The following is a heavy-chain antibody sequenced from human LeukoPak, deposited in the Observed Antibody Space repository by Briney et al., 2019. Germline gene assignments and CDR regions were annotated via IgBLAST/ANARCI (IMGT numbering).Heavy chain of an antibody. J-gene: IGHJ5*02. Sequence: GGSLRLSCAASGFTFSSYSMNWVRQAPGKGLEWVSSISSSSSYIYYAASVKGRFTISRDNARNSLYLQMNSLRAEDTAVYYCARDKRLAVAGITWWFDPWGQGTLVTVSS. CDR2: ISSSSSYI. D-gene: IGHD6-19*01. CDR1: GFTFSSYS. V-gene: IGHV3-21*01. CDR3: ARDKRLAVAGITWWFDP.